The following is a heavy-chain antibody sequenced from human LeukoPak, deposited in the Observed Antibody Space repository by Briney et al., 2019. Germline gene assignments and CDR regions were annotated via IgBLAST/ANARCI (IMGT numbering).Heavy chain of an antibody. CDR1: GGTFSRHG. CDR2: IIPFLGMT. CDR3: ARGFESSTSFVSDFDF. V-gene: IGHV1-69*04. D-gene: IGHD6-13*01. Sequence: SVKVSCKASGGTFSRHGISWVRQAPGQGLEWMGRIIPFLGMTDYAQKFQGRVTITADKSTTTAYMELSSLRSEDTAVYFCARGFESSTSFVSDFDFWGQGSLVTVSS. J-gene: IGHJ4*02.